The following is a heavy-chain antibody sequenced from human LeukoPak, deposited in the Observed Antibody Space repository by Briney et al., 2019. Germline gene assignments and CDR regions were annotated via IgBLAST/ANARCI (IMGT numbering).Heavy chain of an antibody. V-gene: IGHV4-34*01. CDR2: INHSGST. CDR3: ARDRGSSGWYDFDY. CDR1: GFAFSSHG. D-gene: IGHD6-19*01. Sequence: GSLRLSCAASGFAFSSHGMNWVRQAPGKGLEWIGEINHSGSTNYNPSLKSRVTISVDTSKNQFSLQMSSVTAADTAVYYCARDRGSSGWYDFDYWGQGTLVTVSS. J-gene: IGHJ4*02.